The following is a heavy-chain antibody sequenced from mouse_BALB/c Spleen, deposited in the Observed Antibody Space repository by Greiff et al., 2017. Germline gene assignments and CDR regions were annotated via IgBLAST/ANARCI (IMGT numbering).Heavy chain of an antibody. V-gene: IGHV5-6-4*01. CDR1: GFTFSSYT. CDR2: ISSGGSYT. CDR3: TRDGAYYLFAY. D-gene: IGHD2-10*01. Sequence: EVKLQESGGGLVKPGGSLKLSCAASGFTFSSYTMSWVRQTPEKRLEWVATISSGGSYTYYPDSVKGRFTISRDNAKNTLYLQMSSLKSEDTAMYYCTRDGAYYLFAYWGQGTLVTVSA. J-gene: IGHJ3*01.